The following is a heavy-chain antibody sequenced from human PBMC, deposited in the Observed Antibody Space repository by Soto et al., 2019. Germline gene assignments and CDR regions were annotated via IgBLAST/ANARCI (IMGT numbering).Heavy chain of an antibody. CDR2: INHSGST. V-gene: IGHV4-34*01. Sequence: SETLSLTCAVYGGSFSGYYWSWIRQPPGKGLEWIGEINHSGSTNYNPSLKSRVTISVDTSKNQSSLKLSSVTAADTAVYYCARWGGNFCSSTSCRSYYYYYMDVWGKGTTVTVSS. CDR1: GGSFSGYY. D-gene: IGHD2-2*01. CDR3: ARWGGNFCSSTSCRSYYYYYMDV. J-gene: IGHJ6*03.